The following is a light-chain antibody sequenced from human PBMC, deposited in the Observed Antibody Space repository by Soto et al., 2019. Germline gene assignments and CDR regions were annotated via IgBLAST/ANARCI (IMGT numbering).Light chain of an antibody. Sequence: EVVMTQSPATLSVSPGERATLSCRASQSVSRTLAWYQKKPGQAPRLPSYGASTRATGIPARVSGSGSGTGFTLTITSLQSEDFAVYYCQQYNNWPPWTFGQGAK. CDR2: GAS. CDR3: QQYNNWPPWT. V-gene: IGKV3-15*01. J-gene: IGKJ1*01. CDR1: QSVSRT.